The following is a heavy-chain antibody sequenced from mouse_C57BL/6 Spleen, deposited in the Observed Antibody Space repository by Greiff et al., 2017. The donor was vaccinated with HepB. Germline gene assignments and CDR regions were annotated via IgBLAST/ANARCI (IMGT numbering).Heavy chain of an antibody. D-gene: IGHD2-3*01. CDR1: VYTFTSYW. Sequence: VQLQQPGAELVKPGASVKLSCKASVYTFTSYWMQWVKQRPGQGLEWIGEIDPSDSYTNYNQKFKGKATLTVDTSSSTAYMQLSSLTSEDSAVYYCARSGDGYYEVFAYWGQGTLVTVSA. J-gene: IGHJ3*01. V-gene: IGHV1-50*01. CDR3: ARSGDGYYEVFAY. CDR2: IDPSDSYT.